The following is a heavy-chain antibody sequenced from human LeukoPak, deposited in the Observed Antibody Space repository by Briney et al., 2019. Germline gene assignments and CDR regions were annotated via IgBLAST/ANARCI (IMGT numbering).Heavy chain of an antibody. Sequence: SVKVSCKTSGGTFSSYAISWVRQAPGQGLEWMGGIIPIFGASSYAQKFQGRVTITADESTSTVYMELSSLTSDDTAIYYCARGSAFDPWGQGTLVTVSS. CDR1: GGTFSSYA. CDR3: ARGSAFDP. V-gene: IGHV1-69*13. J-gene: IGHJ5*02. CDR2: IIPIFGAS.